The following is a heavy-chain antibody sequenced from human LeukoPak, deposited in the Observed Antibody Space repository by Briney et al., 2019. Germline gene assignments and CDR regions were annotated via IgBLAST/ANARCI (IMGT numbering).Heavy chain of an antibody. CDR1: GFTFSSYS. CDR2: ISSSSSYI. D-gene: IGHD3-22*01. V-gene: IGHV3-21*01. Sequence: KPGGSLRLSCAASGFTFSSYSMNWVRQAPGKGLEWVSSISSSSSYIYYAESVKGRFTISRDNAKNLLYLQMNSLRAEDTAVYYCARTGLNGDSSGYYLVGDYWGQGTLVTVSS. CDR3: ARTGLNGDSSGYYLVGDY. J-gene: IGHJ4*02.